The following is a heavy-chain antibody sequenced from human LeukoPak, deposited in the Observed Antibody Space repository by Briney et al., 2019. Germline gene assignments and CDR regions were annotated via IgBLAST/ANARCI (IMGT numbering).Heavy chain of an antibody. D-gene: IGHD2-2*01. J-gene: IGHJ2*01. Sequence: SEPLSLTCTVSGGSLNNYFWSWIRQPPGKGLEWIGEVSDSGSSNYNPSLESRLTISVDKSKDQFSLNLYSVTAADTAVYYCARCEGVVGAPFDLWGRGTLVTVSS. CDR2: VSDSGSS. CDR1: GGSLNNYF. CDR3: ARCEGVVGAPFDL. V-gene: IGHV4-34*01.